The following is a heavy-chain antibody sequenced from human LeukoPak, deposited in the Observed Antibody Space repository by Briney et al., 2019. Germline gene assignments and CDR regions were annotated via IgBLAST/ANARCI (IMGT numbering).Heavy chain of an antibody. CDR1: GYSFTSYW. CDR3: ARHESKSIAAATP. V-gene: IGHV5-10-1*01. CDR2: IDPSDSYT. Sequence: TGASLLISCKGSGYSFTSYWISWGRQLPGKGLEWMGRIDPSDSYTNYSPSFQGHVTISADKSISTAYLQWSSLKASDTAMYYCARHESKSIAAATPWGQGTLVTVSS. D-gene: IGHD6-13*01. J-gene: IGHJ5*02.